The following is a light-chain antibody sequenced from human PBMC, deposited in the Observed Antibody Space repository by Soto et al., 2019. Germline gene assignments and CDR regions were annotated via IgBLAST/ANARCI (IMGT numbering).Light chain of an antibody. V-gene: IGKV3-20*01. Sequence: EIVLTQSPGTLSLSPGERATLPCRASQSVGSYLVWYQQRPGQAPRLLISGASTRATGIPDRFSGSGSGTDFTLTISRLEPEDFAVYYCQQYGSSPYTFGQGTNLEIK. J-gene: IGKJ2*01. CDR1: QSVGSY. CDR2: GAS. CDR3: QQYGSSPYT.